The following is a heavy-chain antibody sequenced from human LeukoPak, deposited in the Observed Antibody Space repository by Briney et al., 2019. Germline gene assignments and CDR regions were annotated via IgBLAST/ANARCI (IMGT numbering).Heavy chain of an antibody. V-gene: IGHV3-66*01. D-gene: IGHD4-23*01. Sequence: GGSLRLSCIASGFSVSNNHVTWVRQAPGKGLEWVSVISNSGTTYYADSVEGRLTISRDNSKNTVYLQMNSLRAEDTAVYYCAGFGGNSFWGPGTLVTVSS. J-gene: IGHJ4*02. CDR1: GFSVSNNH. CDR3: AGFGGNSF. CDR2: ISNSGTT.